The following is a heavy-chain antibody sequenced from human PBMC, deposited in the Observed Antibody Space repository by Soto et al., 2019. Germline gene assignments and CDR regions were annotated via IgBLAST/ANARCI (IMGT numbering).Heavy chain of an antibody. D-gene: IGHD6-19*01. CDR3: ARFEGSSGWYVGY. CDR2: IKQDGSEK. V-gene: IGHV3-7*01. Sequence: PVGSLRLSCAASGFTFSSYWMSWVRQAPGKGLEWVANIKQDGSEKYYVDSVKGRFTISRDNAKNSLYLQMNSLRAEDTAVYYCARFEGSSGWYVGYWGQGTLVTVSS. J-gene: IGHJ4*02. CDR1: GFTFSSYW.